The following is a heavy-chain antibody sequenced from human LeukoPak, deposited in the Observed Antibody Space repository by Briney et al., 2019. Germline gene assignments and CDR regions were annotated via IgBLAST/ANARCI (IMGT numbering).Heavy chain of an antibody. J-gene: IGHJ5*02. Sequence: ASVKVSCKAPGYTFTSYGISWVRQAPGQGLEWMGWISAYNGNTNYAQKLQGRVTMTTDTSTSTAYMELRSLRSDDTAVYYCARVPMVRGVIIPNWFDPWGQGTLVTVSS. CDR3: ARVPMVRGVIIPNWFDP. CDR2: ISAYNGNT. V-gene: IGHV1-18*04. CDR1: GYTFTSYG. D-gene: IGHD3-10*01.